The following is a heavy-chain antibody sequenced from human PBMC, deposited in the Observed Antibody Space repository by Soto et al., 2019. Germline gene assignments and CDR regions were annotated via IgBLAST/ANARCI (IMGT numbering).Heavy chain of an antibody. J-gene: IGHJ6*02. D-gene: IGHD3-22*01. Sequence: QVQLQESGPGLVKPSETLSLTCIVSGGSVSSGNYYWNWIRQPPGKGLEWIGYIYSSGSTKYSPSLRSRVTITVDTFKYQFSLNLRSVTAADSAVYYCARSYDSSGYYYYAMDVWGQGTTVTVSS. V-gene: IGHV4-61*01. CDR3: ARSYDSSGYYYYAMDV. CDR2: IYSSGST. CDR1: GGSVSSGNYY.